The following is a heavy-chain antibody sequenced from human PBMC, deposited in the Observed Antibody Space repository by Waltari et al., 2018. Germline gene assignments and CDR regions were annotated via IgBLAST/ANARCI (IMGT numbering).Heavy chain of an antibody. Sequence: QVQLVPSGAEVKKPGASVKVSCKVSGSPLTELSMHWVRPAPGKGLEWMGGFEPEDGETIYAQKFQGRVTMTEDTSTDTAYMELSSLRSEDTAVYYCATASAVTGTEYWFDPWGQGTLVTVSS. V-gene: IGHV1-24*01. CDR1: GSPLTELS. CDR2: FEPEDGET. J-gene: IGHJ5*02. CDR3: ATASAVTGTEYWFDP. D-gene: IGHD1-1*01.